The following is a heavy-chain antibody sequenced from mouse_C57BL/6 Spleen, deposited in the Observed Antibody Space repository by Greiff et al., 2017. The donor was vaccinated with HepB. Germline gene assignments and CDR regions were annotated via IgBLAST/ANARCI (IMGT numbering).Heavy chain of an antibody. D-gene: IGHD2-1*01. V-gene: IGHV3-6*01. J-gene: IGHJ2*01. CDR1: GYSITSGYY. Sequence: EVQLQESGPGLVKPSQSLSLTCSVTGYSITSGYYWNWIRQFPGNKLEWMGYISYDGSNNYNPSLKNRISITRDTSKNQFFLKLNSVTTEDTATYYCARVGNYEGHYFDYWGQGTTLTVSS. CDR2: ISYDGSN. CDR3: ARVGNYEGHYFDY.